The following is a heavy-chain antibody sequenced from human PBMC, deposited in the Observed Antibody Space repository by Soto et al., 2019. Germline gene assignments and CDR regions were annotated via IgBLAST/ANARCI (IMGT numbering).Heavy chain of an antibody. V-gene: IGHV3-72*01. Sequence: GSLRLSCVASGFTFSDHYMDWVRQAPGKGLEWVGRTRNKANSYTTEYAASVKGRFTISRDYSKNSLYLQMNSLKTEDTAVYYCAREEHYYDSSGYYYINDYWGQGTLVTVSS. CDR2: TRNKANSYTT. CDR1: GFTFSDHY. CDR3: AREEHYYDSSGYYYINDY. D-gene: IGHD3-22*01. J-gene: IGHJ4*02.